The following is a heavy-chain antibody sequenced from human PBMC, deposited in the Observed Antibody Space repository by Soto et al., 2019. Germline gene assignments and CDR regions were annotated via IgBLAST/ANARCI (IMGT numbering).Heavy chain of an antibody. D-gene: IGHD5-12*01. V-gene: IGHV5-51*01. J-gene: IGHJ4*02. CDR2: TYPGDSDT. Sequence: PGESLKISCKASGYSFSTYWIAWVRQRPGKGLDWMGITYPGDSDTRYSPSFQGQVTISVYNSIDTAYLEWTTLRASDSAMYYCARHSLATQPGDYWGQGTRVTVSS. CDR3: ARHSLATQPGDY. CDR1: GYSFSTYW.